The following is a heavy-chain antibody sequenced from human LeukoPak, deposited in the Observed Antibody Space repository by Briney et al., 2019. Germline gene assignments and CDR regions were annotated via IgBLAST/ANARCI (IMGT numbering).Heavy chain of an antibody. CDR2: IYYSGST. J-gene: IGHJ4*02. CDR1: GGSISSYY. CDR3: ARYYRGVADS. Sequence: PSETLSLTCTVAGGSISSYYWSWIRQPPGKGLEWIGYIYYSGSTNYNPSLKSRVTISVDTSKNQFSLKLSSVTAADTAVYYCARYYRGVADSWGQGTLVTVSS. V-gene: IGHV4-59*08. D-gene: IGHD1-26*01.